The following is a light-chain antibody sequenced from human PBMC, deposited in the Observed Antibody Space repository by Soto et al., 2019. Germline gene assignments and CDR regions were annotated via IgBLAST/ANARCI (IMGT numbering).Light chain of an antibody. V-gene: IGKV1-5*03. J-gene: IGKJ1*01. CDR2: KAS. CDR3: QQYSGYPWT. CDR1: QSISSW. Sequence: DIQMTQSPSTLSASVGDTVTISCRASQSISSWLAWYKQKPGKAPKLLIYKASSLESGVPSRFSGSESGTEFTLTISSLQPDDSATFYCQQYSGYPWTFGQGTKVQIK.